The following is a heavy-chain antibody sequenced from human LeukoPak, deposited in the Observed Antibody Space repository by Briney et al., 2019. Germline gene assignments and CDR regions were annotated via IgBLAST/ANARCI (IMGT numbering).Heavy chain of an antibody. J-gene: IGHJ4*02. CDR1: GGSISSYY. CDR3: ARGPYLYSSGWECDY. V-gene: IGHV4-59*01. CDR2: IYYSGST. Sequence: SETLSLTCTVSGGSISSYYWSWIRQPPGKGLEWIGYIYYSGSTNYNPSLKSRVTISVDTSKNQFSLKLSSVTAADTAVYYCARGPYLYSSGWECDYWGQGTLVTVSS. D-gene: IGHD6-19*01.